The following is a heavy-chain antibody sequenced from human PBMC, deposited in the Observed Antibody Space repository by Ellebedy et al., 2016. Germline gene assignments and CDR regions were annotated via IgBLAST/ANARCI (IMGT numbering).Heavy chain of an antibody. Sequence: GESLKISXAASGFTFSSYAMSWVRQAPGKGLEWVSAISGSGGSTYYADSVKGRFTISRDNSKNTLYLQMNSLRAEDTAVYYCAKDYDSSGYYYEFDYWGQGTLVTVSS. CDR2: ISGSGGST. J-gene: IGHJ4*02. V-gene: IGHV3-23*01. CDR3: AKDYDSSGYYYEFDY. D-gene: IGHD3-22*01. CDR1: GFTFSSYA.